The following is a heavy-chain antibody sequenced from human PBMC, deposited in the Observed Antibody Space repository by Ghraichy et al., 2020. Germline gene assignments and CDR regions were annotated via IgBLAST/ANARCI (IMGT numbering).Heavy chain of an antibody. CDR1: GFTFSSYG. D-gene: IGHD3-16*02. Sequence: GGSLRLSCAASGFTFSSYGMHWVRQAPGKGLEWVAVTRYDGSNEYYVASVKGRFTISRDNSKNTLYLQINSLRAEDTAVYYCARGLYDYVWGSYRWLDYWGQGTLVTVSS. V-gene: IGHV3-30*02. CDR2: TRYDGSNE. CDR3: ARGLYDYVWGSYRWLDY. J-gene: IGHJ4*02.